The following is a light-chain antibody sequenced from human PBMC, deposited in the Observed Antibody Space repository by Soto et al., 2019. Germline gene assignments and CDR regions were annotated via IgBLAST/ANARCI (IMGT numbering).Light chain of an antibody. CDR2: GAS. CDR3: QQYGASPLT. V-gene: IGKV3-20*01. Sequence: IVLTQSPGTLSLSPGERATLSCRASESVSDNSLAWYQQRSGQAPRLVIYGASSRASAVPDRFSGSGSGADFTLHISRLEPEDFEVYYCQQYGASPLTFGGGTKVESK. CDR1: ESVSDNS. J-gene: IGKJ4*01.